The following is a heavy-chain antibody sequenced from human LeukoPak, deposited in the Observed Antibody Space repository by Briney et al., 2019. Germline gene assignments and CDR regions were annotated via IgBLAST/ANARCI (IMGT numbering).Heavy chain of an antibody. J-gene: IGHJ4*02. V-gene: IGHV3-30*18. CDR2: ISYDGSNK. CDR3: AKAGYSSGWRNSDS. D-gene: IGHD6-19*01. Sequence: PGGSLRLSCVASGFSFSSFGMHWVRQAPGKGLEWVAVISYDGSNKFYADSVKGRFTISRDNSKNTLYLQMNSLRAEDTAVYYCAKAGYSSGWRNSDSWGQGTLVTVSS. CDR1: GFSFSSFG.